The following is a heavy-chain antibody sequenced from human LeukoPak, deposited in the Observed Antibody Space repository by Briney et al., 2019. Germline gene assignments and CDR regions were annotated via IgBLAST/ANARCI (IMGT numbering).Heavy chain of an antibody. Sequence: SETLSLTCAVYGGSFSGYYWSWIRQPPGKGLEWIGEINHSGSTNYNPSLKSRVTISVDTSKNQFSLKLSSVNAVDTAVYYCARFYPWYFDLWGRGTLVTVSS. CDR3: ARFYPWYFDL. J-gene: IGHJ2*01. CDR1: GGSFSGYY. V-gene: IGHV4-34*01. CDR2: INHSGST.